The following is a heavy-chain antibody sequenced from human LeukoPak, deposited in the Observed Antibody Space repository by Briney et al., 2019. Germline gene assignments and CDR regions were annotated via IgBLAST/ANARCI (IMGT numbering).Heavy chain of an antibody. CDR3: AKERSEVVVAATNY. Sequence: GGSLRLSCAASGFIFSTYGMYWVRQAPGKGLEWVAFIRHDGSIKNYADSVKGRSTISRDNSKNTLSLQINSLRAEDTAVYYCAKERSEVVVAATNYWGQGTLVTVSS. CDR1: GFIFSTYG. J-gene: IGHJ4*02. D-gene: IGHD2-15*01. V-gene: IGHV3-30*02. CDR2: IRHDGSIK.